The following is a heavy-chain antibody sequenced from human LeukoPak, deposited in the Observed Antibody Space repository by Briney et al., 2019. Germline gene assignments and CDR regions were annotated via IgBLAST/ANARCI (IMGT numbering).Heavy chain of an antibody. CDR2: IYTSGST. CDR1: GGSISSGSYY. CDR3: ARGLLWFGEGVANMDV. V-gene: IGHV4-61*02. Sequence: SQTLSLTRTVSGGSISSGSYYWSWIRQPAGKGLEWIGRIYTSGSTNYNPSLKSRVTISVDTSKNQFSLKLSSVTAADTAVYYCARGLLWFGEGVANMDVWGKGTTVTISS. J-gene: IGHJ6*03. D-gene: IGHD3-10*01.